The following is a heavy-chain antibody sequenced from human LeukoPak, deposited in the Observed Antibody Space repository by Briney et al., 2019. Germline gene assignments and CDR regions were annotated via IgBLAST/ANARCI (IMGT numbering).Heavy chain of an antibody. D-gene: IGHD6-13*01. V-gene: IGHV4-59*08. CDR3: ARQGGYIAPLAF. Sequence: PSETLSLTCTASGGSIGSYYWSWIRQPPGKGLEWIGYISYSGNTNYNPSLKSRVTISVDTSKNQFSLKLSSVTAADTAVYYCARQGGYIAPLAFWGQGTLVTVSA. CDR1: GGSIGSYY. J-gene: IGHJ4*02. CDR2: ISYSGNT.